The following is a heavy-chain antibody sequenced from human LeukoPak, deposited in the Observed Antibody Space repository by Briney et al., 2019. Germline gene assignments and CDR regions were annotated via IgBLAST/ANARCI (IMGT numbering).Heavy chain of an antibody. CDR3: AMLNLQPPGWYLDL. CDR2: IYYSGST. Sequence: SETLSLTCTVSGGSISVSSYYWGGIRQPPGKGLEWIASIYYSGSTYYNPSLKSRVTISVDTSKNRFSLKLSSVTVADTAVYYYAMLNLQPPGWYLDLWGRGTLVTVSS. J-gene: IGHJ2*01. D-gene: IGHD2-2*02. V-gene: IGHV4-39*01. CDR1: GGSISVSSYY.